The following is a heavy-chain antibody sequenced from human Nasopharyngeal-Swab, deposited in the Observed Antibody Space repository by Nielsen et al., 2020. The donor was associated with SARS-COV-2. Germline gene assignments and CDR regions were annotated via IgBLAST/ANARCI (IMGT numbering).Heavy chain of an antibody. CDR2: INHSGST. CDR3: ARGSVVPAAPAVDYFDY. Sequence: CHAPRRGLLWIGEINHSGSTNYNPSLKSRVTISVDTSKNQFSLKLSSVTAADTAVYYCARGSVVPAAPAVDYFDYWGQGTLVTVSS. D-gene: IGHD2-2*01. V-gene: IGHV4-34*01. J-gene: IGHJ4*02.